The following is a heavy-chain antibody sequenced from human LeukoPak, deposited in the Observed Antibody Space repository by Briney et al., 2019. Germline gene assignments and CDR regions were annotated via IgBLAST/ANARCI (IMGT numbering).Heavy chain of an antibody. CDR2: ISGSGSST. J-gene: IGHJ4*02. CDR1: GFTFSSYA. V-gene: IGHV3-23*01. D-gene: IGHD4-23*01. Sequence: GGSLRLSCAASGFTFSSYAMSWVRQAPGKGLEWVSAISGSGSSTYYADSVEGRFTISRDNSKDTLYLQMNSLRAEDTAVYYCAKLGNSNPLRLPFDYWGQGTLVTVSS. CDR3: AKLGNSNPLRLPFDY.